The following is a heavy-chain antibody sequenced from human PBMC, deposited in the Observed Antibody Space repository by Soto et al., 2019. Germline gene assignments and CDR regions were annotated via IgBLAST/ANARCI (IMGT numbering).Heavy chain of an antibody. D-gene: IGHD3-16*01. CDR1: GFTFDDYA. CDR2: ISWNSGRI. CDR3: AKARPWGGDGYNSYYYNAMDV. V-gene: IGHV3-9*01. J-gene: IGHJ6*02. Sequence: PGGSLRLSCAASGFTFDDYAMYWVRQAPGKGLEWVSGISWNSGRIGYADSVKGRFTISRDNAKNSLYLQMNSLRPEDTALYYCAKARPWGGDGYNSYYYNAMDVWGQGTTVTVSS.